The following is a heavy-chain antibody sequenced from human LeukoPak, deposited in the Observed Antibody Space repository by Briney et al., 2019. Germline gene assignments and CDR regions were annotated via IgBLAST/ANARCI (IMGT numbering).Heavy chain of an antibody. V-gene: IGHV3-48*03. CDR2: ISGSGSTI. D-gene: IGHD3-16*02. J-gene: IGHJ4*02. Sequence: GGSLRLSCAASGFIVSSNYMNWVRQAPGKGLEWVSYISGSGSTIYYADSVKGRFTISRDNAKNSLYLQMNSLRAEDTAVYYCARERVVRFDYWGQGTLVTVSS. CDR3: ARERVVRFDY. CDR1: GFIVSSNY.